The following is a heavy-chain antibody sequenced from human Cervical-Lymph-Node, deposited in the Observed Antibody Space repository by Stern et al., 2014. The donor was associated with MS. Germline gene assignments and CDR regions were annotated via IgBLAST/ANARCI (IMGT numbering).Heavy chain of an antibody. J-gene: IGHJ5*02. Sequence: VQLEESGPGLLRPSETLSLTCTVSGASITSYYWSWIRQPPGKGLEWIDYIYYSGTTNFNASLKGRVAISIDTSKTQFSLRLSSVTAADTAVYYCARATDLWGQGTLVTVSS. CDR3: ARATDL. V-gene: IGHV4-59*01. CDR2: IYYSGTT. CDR1: GASITSYY.